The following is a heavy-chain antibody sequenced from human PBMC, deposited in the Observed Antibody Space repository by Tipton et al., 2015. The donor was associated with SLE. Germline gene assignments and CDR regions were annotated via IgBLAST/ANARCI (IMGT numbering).Heavy chain of an antibody. CDR3: AKASNGLIGSIDY. D-gene: IGHD4-11*01. V-gene: IGHV3-33*06. Sequence: SLRLSCAASGFTFSSYGMHWVRQAPGKGLEWVAVIWYDGSNKYYADSVKGRFTISRDNSKNTLYLQMNSLRAEDTAVYYCAKASNGLIGSIDYWGQGTLVTVSS. J-gene: IGHJ4*02. CDR2: IWYDGSNK. CDR1: GFTFSSYG.